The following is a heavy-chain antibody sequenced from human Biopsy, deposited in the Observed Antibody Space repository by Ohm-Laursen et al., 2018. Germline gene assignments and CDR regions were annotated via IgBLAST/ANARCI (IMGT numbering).Heavy chain of an antibody. CDR3: ARHPTGFWFDP. Sequence: GTLSLTCPVSGGSISSYQWTWIRQPPGKGLEWIGYLYNTGGTNYNPSLKSRVTISVDTSKNQFSLKLRSVTAADTALYFCARHPTGFWFDPWGHGTLVTVSS. J-gene: IGHJ5*02. CDR2: LYNTGGT. CDR1: GGSISSYQ. V-gene: IGHV4-59*08.